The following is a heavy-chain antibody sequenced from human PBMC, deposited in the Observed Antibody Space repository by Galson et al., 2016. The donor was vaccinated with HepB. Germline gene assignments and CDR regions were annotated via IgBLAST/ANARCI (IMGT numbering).Heavy chain of an antibody. D-gene: IGHD6-19*01. V-gene: IGHV5-51*03. CDR1: GYSFTSYW. CDR2: IYPGDPDT. CDR3: ARRQFTAYGLDV. J-gene: IGHJ6*02. Sequence: QSGAEVKKPGESLKISCKGSGYSFTSYWVGWVRQRPGKGLEWMGIIYPGDPDTRYSPSFEGQVTISADKSTATAYLHWTSLKASDTASYYCARRQFTAYGLDVWGQGTTVAVSS.